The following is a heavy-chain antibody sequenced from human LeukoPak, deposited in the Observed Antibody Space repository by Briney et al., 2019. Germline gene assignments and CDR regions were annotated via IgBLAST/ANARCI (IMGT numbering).Heavy chain of an antibody. Sequence: ASVKVSCKASGYSFTNYYMHWVRHVPGQGPERLGLINPSGGTKYAQKFQDRVTMTRDTSTSTIYMELSSLTSEDRAAYYCAREGRTHYGASHSFDIWGQGRMVTVSS. J-gene: IGHJ3*02. V-gene: IGHV1-46*01. D-gene: IGHD4-17*01. CDR1: GYSFTNYY. CDR2: INPSGGT. CDR3: AREGRTHYGASHSFDI.